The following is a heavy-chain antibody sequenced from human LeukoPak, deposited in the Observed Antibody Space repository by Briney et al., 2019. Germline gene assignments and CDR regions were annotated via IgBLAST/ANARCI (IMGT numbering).Heavy chain of an antibody. CDR2: IYYNGNT. Sequence: SETLSLTCSVSDGSINSYYWNWIRRPPGKGLEWIGYIYYNGNTNYSPSLKSRVTISVDTSKNQFSLKLSSVTAADTAVYYCAGCLEWLSMDVWGQGTTVTVSS. CDR1: DGSINSYY. J-gene: IGHJ6*02. CDR3: AGCLEWLSMDV. V-gene: IGHV4-59*12. D-gene: IGHD3-3*01.